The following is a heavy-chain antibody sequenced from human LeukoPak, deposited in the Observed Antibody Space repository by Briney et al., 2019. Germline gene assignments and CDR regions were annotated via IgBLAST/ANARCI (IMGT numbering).Heavy chain of an antibody. J-gene: IGHJ4*02. D-gene: IGHD6-19*01. CDR2: ISAYNGNT. V-gene: IGHV1-18*01. CDR1: GYTFTSYG. Sequence: ASVKVSCKASGYTFTSYGISWVRQAPGQGLEWMGWISAYNGNTNYAQKFQGRVTMTRNTSISTAYMELSSLRSEDTAVYYCARGIAVATDYWGQGTLVTVSS. CDR3: ARGIAVATDY.